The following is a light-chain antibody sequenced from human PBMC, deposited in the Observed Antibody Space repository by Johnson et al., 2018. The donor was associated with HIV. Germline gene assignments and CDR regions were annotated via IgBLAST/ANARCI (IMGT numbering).Light chain of an antibody. J-gene: IGLJ1*01. CDR2: ENE. CDR1: SSNIGKNS. CDR3: GTWDSSLSAYV. Sequence: QSVLTQPPSVSAAPGQRVTISCSGSSSNIGKNSVSWYQQLPGTAPKLLISENEKRPSGIPDRFSGSKSGTSATLGITGLQTGDEADYYCGTWDSSLSAYVFGTGTEVTVL. V-gene: IGLV1-51*02.